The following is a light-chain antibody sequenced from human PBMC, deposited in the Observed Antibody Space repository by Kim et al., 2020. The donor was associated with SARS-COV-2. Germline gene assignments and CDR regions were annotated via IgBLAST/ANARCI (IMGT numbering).Light chain of an antibody. V-gene: IGLV2-14*03. CDR2: DVS. J-gene: IGLJ1*01. CDR1: SSDVGSYNY. Sequence: QSALTQPASVSGSPGQSITISCTGTSSDVGSYNYVSWYQQHPGKAPKLMIFDVSDRPSGVSNRFSGSKSGNTASLTISGLQAEDEADYYCSSYTSSSNLGIFGIGTKVTVL. CDR3: SSYTSSSNLGI.